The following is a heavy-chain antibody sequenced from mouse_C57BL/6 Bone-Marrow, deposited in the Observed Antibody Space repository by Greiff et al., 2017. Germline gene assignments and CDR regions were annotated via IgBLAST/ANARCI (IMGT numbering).Heavy chain of an antibody. Sequence: EVNVVESGGGLVQSGRSLRLSCATSGFTFSDFYMEWVRQAPGKGLEWIAASRNKANDYTTEYSASVKGRFIVSRDTSQSILYLKMNALRAEDTAIYYCARGYYGSSADYWGQGTTLTVSS. J-gene: IGHJ2*01. CDR2: SRNKANDYTT. CDR1: GFTFSDFY. CDR3: ARGYYGSSADY. D-gene: IGHD1-1*01. V-gene: IGHV7-1*01.